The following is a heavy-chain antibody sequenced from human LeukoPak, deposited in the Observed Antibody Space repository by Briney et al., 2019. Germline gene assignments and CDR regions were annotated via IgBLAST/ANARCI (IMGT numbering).Heavy chain of an antibody. Sequence: GGSLRLSCAASGLTFNNYDLTWIRQAPGKGLEWVSSISGRGGNTYYADSVKGRFTISRDYSKNTLFLQMNSLRAEDTAVYYCATGYSDSLRSPLDSWGQGTLVTVSS. V-gene: IGHV3-23*01. CDR1: GLTFNNYD. D-gene: IGHD3-22*01. CDR3: ATGYSDSLRSPLDS. J-gene: IGHJ5*01. CDR2: ISGRGGNT.